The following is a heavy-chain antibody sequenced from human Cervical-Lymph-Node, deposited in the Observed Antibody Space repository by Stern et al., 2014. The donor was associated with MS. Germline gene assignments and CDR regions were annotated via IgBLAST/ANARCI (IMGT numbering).Heavy chain of an antibody. J-gene: IGHJ6*02. Sequence: QVQLVHSGGDVKKPGASVTVSCKAYIDTFTNYGFSWVRQAPGQGLEWMGWISGYNGKANYAQKFQGRVTMTTDTSTSTVYMELKSLRSDDTAVYYCARDGKWLQVYGMDVWGQGTTVTVSS. CDR3: ARDGKWLQVYGMDV. D-gene: IGHD5-12*01. CDR1: IDTFTNYG. CDR2: ISGYNGKA. V-gene: IGHV1-18*04.